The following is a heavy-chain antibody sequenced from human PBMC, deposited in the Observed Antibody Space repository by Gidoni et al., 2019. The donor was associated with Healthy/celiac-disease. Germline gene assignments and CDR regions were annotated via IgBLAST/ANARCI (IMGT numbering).Heavy chain of an antibody. V-gene: IGHV4-59*01. Sequence: QLQLQASGPGLVKPSETLSLTCTVSGGSISSYYWSWIRQPPGKGLEWIGYIYYSGSTNYNPSLKSRVTISVDTSKNQFSLKLSSVTAADTAVYYCAREGYDSSGYNYWGQGTLVTVSS. CDR3: AREGYDSSGYNY. CDR2: IYYSGST. CDR1: GGSISSYY. D-gene: IGHD3-22*01. J-gene: IGHJ4*02.